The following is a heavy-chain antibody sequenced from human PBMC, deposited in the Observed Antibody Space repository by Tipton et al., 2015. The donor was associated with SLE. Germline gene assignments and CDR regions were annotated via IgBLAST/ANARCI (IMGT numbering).Heavy chain of an antibody. CDR2: ISSRGPAI. J-gene: IGHJ4*02. CDR3: ARNIIAAAGYFDY. CDR1: GFTFSDYY. Sequence: SLRLSCAASGFTFSDYYMSWIRQAPGKGLEWVSYISSRGPAIYYADSVKGRFTISRDNAKNSLYLQMNSLRAEDTAVYYWARNIIAAAGYFDYWGQGTLVTVSS. V-gene: IGHV3-11*04. D-gene: IGHD6-13*01.